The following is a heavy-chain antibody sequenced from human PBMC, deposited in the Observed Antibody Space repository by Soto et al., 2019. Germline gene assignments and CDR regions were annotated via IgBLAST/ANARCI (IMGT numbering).Heavy chain of an antibody. Sequence: QVQLVQSGAEVKKPGSSVKVSCKASGGTFSSYTISWVRQAPGQGLEWMGRIIPILGIANYAQKFQGRVTITADKSTSTAYRELSSLRSDDTAVYYCAREGQNDSSGYYRYDAFDIWGQGTMVTVSS. D-gene: IGHD3-22*01. CDR3: AREGQNDSSGYYRYDAFDI. J-gene: IGHJ3*02. CDR1: GGTFSSYT. CDR2: IIPILGIA. V-gene: IGHV1-69*08.